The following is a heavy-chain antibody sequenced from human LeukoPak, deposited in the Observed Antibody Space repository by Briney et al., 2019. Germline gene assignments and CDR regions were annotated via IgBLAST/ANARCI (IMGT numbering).Heavy chain of an antibody. V-gene: IGHV3-53*01. D-gene: IGHD2-15*01. CDR3: ARVMGGMFDY. J-gene: IGHJ4*02. CDR1: GFTVSSNY. CDR2: IYSGGSI. Sequence: GGSLGLSCAASGFTVSSNYMSWVRQAPGKGLEWVSVIYSGGSIFYADSVKGRFTISRDNSKNTLYLQMNSLRVDDTAVYYCARVMGGMFDYWGQGTLVTVSS.